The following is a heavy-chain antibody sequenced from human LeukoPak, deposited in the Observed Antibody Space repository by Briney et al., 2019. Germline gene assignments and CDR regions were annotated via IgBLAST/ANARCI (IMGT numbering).Heavy chain of an antibody. CDR3: ASRVGATLVAEYFQH. D-gene: IGHD1-26*01. V-gene: IGHV3-21*01. J-gene: IGHJ1*01. Sequence: GGSLRLSCAASGFTFSSYSMNWVRQAPGKGLEWVSSISSSSSYIYYADSVKGRFTISRDNAKNSLYLQMNSLRAEDTAVYYCASRVGATLVAEYFQHWGQGTLVTVSS. CDR1: GFTFSSYS. CDR2: ISSSSSYI.